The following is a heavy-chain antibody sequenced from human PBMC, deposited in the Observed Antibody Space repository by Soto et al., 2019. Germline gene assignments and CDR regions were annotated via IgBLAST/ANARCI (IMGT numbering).Heavy chain of an antibody. CDR2: IYYSGSI. D-gene: IGHD3-3*01. V-gene: IGHV4-30-4*02. Sequence: PSETLSLTCTVSGGSISSGDYYWSWIRQPPGKGLEWIGYIYYSGSINYNSSLKSRVTISADTSKNQFFLKLSSVTAADTAVYYCARARGNYDFWSGYYTGHYYYGIAVWGQGTTVTVSS. CDR1: GGSISSGDYY. J-gene: IGHJ6*02. CDR3: ARARGNYDFWSGYYTGHYYYGIAV.